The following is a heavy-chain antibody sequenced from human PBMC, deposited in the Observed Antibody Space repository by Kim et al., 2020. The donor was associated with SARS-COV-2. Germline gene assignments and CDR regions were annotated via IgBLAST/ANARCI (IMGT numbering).Heavy chain of an antibody. CDR2: ISYDGSNK. D-gene: IGHD2-2*02. J-gene: IGHJ6*03. V-gene: IGHV3-30-3*01. CDR1: GFTFSSYA. Sequence: GGSLRLSCAASGFTFSSYAMHWVRQAPGKGLEWVAVISYDGSNKYYADSMKGRFTISRDNSKNAVYLQMNSLRAEDTAVYYCAREGLDCSTSSCYTGWTYYYYYMDVWGKGTTVTVSS. CDR3: AREGLDCSTSSCYTGWTYYYYYMDV.